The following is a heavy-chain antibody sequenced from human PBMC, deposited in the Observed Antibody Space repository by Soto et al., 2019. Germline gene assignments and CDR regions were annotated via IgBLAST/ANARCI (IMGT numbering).Heavy chain of an antibody. J-gene: IGHJ4*02. Sequence: QVQLVQSGAAVKKPGSSVKVSCKASGGTFSSYTINWVRQAPGQGLEWMGRIISILGTTNFAQRFQGRVTITANKSTSTAYMELSSLRSEDTAMYYCTKDYGAVPGTFWGWGQGTLVIVSS. CDR3: TKDYGAVPGTFWG. CDR2: IISILGTT. CDR1: GGTFSSYT. V-gene: IGHV1-69*08. D-gene: IGHD6-19*01.